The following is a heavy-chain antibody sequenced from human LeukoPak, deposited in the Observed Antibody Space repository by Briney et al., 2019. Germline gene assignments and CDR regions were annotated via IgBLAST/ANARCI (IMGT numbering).Heavy chain of an antibody. Sequence: PSETLSLTCTVSGDSISSYYWSWIRQPPAKGLEWIGYIHYSGSNNYNPSLKSGVTISVDTSKNQFSLILSSVTTADTAVYYCAREVVAAAGTVDYWGQGTLVTVSS. J-gene: IGHJ4*02. CDR3: AREVVAAAGTVDY. V-gene: IGHV4-59*01. CDR2: IHYSGSN. CDR1: GDSISSYY. D-gene: IGHD6-13*01.